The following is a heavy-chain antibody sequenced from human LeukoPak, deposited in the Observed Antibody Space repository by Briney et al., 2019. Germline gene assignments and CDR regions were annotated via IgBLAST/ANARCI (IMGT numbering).Heavy chain of an antibody. V-gene: IGHV4-34*01. Sequence: PSETLSLTCAVYGGSFSGYYWSWICQPPGKGLEWIGEINHGGTTKSNPSLKSRLTISIDTSKNQFSLKLTSVTAADTAVYFCARGRAVFGPHWFDPWGQGTLVTVSS. CDR2: INHGGTT. CDR3: ARGRAVFGPHWFDP. D-gene: IGHD3-3*01. CDR1: GGSFSGYY. J-gene: IGHJ5*02.